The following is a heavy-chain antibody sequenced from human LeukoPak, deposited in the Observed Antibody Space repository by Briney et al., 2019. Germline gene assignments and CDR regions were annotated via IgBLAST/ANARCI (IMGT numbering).Heavy chain of an antibody. CDR1: GYTFPSYF. V-gene: IGHV1-46*01. Sequence: ASVKVSCTASGYTFPSYFMHWVRQAPGQGLEWMGIINPTGGSTTYAQKFQGRVTMTRDTSMSTVYMELSSLRSDDTAVYYCARTAARRFDYWGQGTLVTVSS. D-gene: IGHD6-6*01. J-gene: IGHJ4*02. CDR3: ARTAARRFDY. CDR2: INPTGGST.